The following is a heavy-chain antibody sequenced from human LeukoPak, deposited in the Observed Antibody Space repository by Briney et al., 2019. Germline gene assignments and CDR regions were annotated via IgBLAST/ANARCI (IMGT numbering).Heavy chain of an antibody. Sequence: PGGSLRLSCAASGFTFSSYGMHWVRQAPGKGLEWVAVISYDGSNKYYADSVKGRFTISRDNSKNTLYLQMNSLRAEDTAVYYCAKDGSYGDYEYFQHWGQGTLVTVSS. CDR2: ISYDGSNK. CDR3: AKDGSYGDYEYFQH. V-gene: IGHV3-30*18. CDR1: GFTFSSYG. D-gene: IGHD4-17*01. J-gene: IGHJ1*01.